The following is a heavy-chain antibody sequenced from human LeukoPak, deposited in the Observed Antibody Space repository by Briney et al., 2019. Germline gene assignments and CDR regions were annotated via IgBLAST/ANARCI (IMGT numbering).Heavy chain of an antibody. CDR3: AREGQLGIDY. J-gene: IGHJ4*02. CDR2: IYTSGST. CDR1: GGSISSGGYY. Sequence: SETLSLTCTVSGGSISSGGYYWSWIRQPAGKGLEWIGRIYTSGSTNYNPSLKSRVTMSVDTSKNQFSLKLSSVTAADTAVYYCAREGQLGIDYWGQGTLVTVSS. D-gene: IGHD6-6*01. V-gene: IGHV4-61*02.